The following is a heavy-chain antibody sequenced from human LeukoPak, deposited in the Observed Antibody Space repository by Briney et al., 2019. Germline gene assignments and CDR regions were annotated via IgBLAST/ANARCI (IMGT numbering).Heavy chain of an antibody. CDR1: GFTFSSYE. D-gene: IGHD4-17*01. CDR2: ISSSGSTI. CDR3: ARAPLYGDYFDY. Sequence: QPGGSLRLSCAASGFTFSSYEMNWVRQAPGKGLEWVSYISSSGSTIYYADSVKGRFTISRDNAKNSLYLQMNSLRAEDTAVYYCARAPLYGDYFDYWGQGTLVTVSS. V-gene: IGHV3-48*03. J-gene: IGHJ4*02.